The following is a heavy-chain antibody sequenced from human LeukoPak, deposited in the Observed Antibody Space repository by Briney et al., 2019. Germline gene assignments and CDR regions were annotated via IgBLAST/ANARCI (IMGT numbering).Heavy chain of an antibody. CDR3: ARDPGYESWSTFWGGMDV. Sequence: PGGSLRLSCAASVFTFSSSWMHWVRQAPGKGLVWVSRITRDGSSTTYADSVKGRFTTSRDNAKNTLYLQMDSLRGDDTAVYYCARDPGYESWSTFWGGMDVWGNGTTVIVSS. D-gene: IGHD3-16*01. J-gene: IGHJ6*04. V-gene: IGHV3-74*01. CDR1: VFTFSSSW. CDR2: ITRDGSST.